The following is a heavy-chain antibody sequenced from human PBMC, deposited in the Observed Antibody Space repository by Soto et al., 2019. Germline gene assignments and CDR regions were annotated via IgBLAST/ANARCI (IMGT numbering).Heavy chain of an antibody. V-gene: IGHV4-4*02. CDR1: GGSIRGHYW. D-gene: IGHD1-1*01. CDR3: AHQTISYTLDV. CDR2: TSHGGAT. Sequence: QVQLQESGPGLVKPSGTLSLTCAVSGGSIRGHYWWSWVRQTPGKGLEWIGETSHGGATYYNPALKSGVTISTDESKTELSLKLTFVTAAYTAVKYCAHQTISYTLDVLGQGTTVSVSS. J-gene: IGHJ6*02.